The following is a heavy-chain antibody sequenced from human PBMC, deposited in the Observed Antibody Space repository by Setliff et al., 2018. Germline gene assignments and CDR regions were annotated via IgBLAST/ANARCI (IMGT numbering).Heavy chain of an antibody. CDR2: IIATVGGV. CDR3: AIGPTDSSSWYNLGVYRFTDYYFDY. J-gene: IGHJ4*02. V-gene: IGHV1-69*13. CDR1: GGTFSDNA. Sequence: SVKVSCKTSGGTFSDNAMSWVRQAPGQGPEWMGGIIATVGGVSYAQKFQGRVTITADESTTTVYMELSSLTSEDTAVYYCAIGPTDSSSWYNLGVYRFTDYYFDYWGQGTLVTVSS. D-gene: IGHD6-13*01.